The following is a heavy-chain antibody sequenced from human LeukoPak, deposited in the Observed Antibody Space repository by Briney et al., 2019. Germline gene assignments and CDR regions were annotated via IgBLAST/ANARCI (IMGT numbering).Heavy chain of an antibody. CDR2: ISGSGGST. CDR3: AKDRGSSGDY. CDR1: GFTFSSYG. J-gene: IGHJ4*02. V-gene: IGHV3-23*01. Sequence: GGSLRLSCAASGFTFSSYGMHWVRQAPGNGLEWVSAISGSGGSTYYADSVKGRFTISRDNSKNTLYLQMNSLRAEDTAVYYCAKDRGSSGDYWGQGTLVTVSS. D-gene: IGHD3-22*01.